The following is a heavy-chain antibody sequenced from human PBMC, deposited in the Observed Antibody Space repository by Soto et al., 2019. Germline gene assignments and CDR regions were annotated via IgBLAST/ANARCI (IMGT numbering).Heavy chain of an antibody. CDR1: GGSISSYY. D-gene: IGHD6-13*01. CDR3: ARGYSSSPSGYFDY. J-gene: IGHJ4*02. Sequence: PSETLSLTCTVSGGSISSYYWSWIRQPPGKGLEWIGYIYYSGSTNYNPSLKSRVTISVDTSKNQFSLKLSSVTAADTAVYYCARGYSSSPSGYFDYWGQGTLVTVSS. V-gene: IGHV4-59*12. CDR2: IYYSGST.